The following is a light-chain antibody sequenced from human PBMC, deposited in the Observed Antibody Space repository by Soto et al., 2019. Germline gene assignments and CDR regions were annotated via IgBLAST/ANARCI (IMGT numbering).Light chain of an antibody. CDR3: CSFARSSTWV. V-gene: IGLV2-23*02. J-gene: IGLJ2*01. CDR1: NSDVGNYNF. Sequence: QSALTQPASVSGSPGQSITISCTGTNSDVGNYNFVSWYQQHPGKAPKLMIYEVSERPSGVSNRFSGSKSGNTASLTISGLQAEDEADYYCCSFARSSTWVFGGGTQLTVL. CDR2: EVS.